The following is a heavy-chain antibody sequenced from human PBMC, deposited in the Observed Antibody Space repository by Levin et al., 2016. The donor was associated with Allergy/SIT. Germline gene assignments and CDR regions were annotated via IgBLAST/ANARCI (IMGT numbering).Heavy chain of an antibody. Sequence: GESLKISCAASGFTFSSYAMSWVRQAPGKGLEWVSAISGSGGSTYYADSVKGRFTISRDNSKNTLYLQMNSLRAEDTAVYYCAKQIFAVTTNFDYWGQGTLVTVSS. CDR2: ISGSGGST. D-gene: IGHD4-17*01. CDR3: AKQIFAVTTNFDY. J-gene: IGHJ4*02. V-gene: IGHV3-23*01. CDR1: GFTFSSYA.